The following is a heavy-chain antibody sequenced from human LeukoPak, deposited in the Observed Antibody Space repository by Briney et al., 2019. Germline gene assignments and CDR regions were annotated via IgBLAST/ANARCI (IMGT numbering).Heavy chain of an antibody. D-gene: IGHD5-24*01. CDR2: IYYRGGP. J-gene: IGHJ4*02. CDR3: ARLRSEATSFFDY. V-gene: IGHV4-59*08. Sequence: PSETLSLTCTVSGGSISSYYWSWIRQPPGKGLEWIGYIYYRGGPNYNPSLTSRVAISVDTSKNQFSLILSSVTAADTAVYYCARLRSEATSFFDYWGQGALVTVSS. CDR1: GGSISSYY.